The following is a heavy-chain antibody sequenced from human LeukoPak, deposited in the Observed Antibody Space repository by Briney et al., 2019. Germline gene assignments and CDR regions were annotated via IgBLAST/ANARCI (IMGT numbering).Heavy chain of an antibody. CDR1: GFTFSSYA. CDR3: ARISGSYYYYFDY. D-gene: IGHD1-26*01. V-gene: IGHV3-30-3*01. Sequence: GGSLRLSCAASGFTFSSYAMHWVRQAPGKGLEWVAVISYDGSNKYYADSVKGRFTISRDNSKNTLYLQMNSPRAEDTAVYYCARISGSYYYYFDYWGQGTLVTVSS. CDR2: ISYDGSNK. J-gene: IGHJ4*02.